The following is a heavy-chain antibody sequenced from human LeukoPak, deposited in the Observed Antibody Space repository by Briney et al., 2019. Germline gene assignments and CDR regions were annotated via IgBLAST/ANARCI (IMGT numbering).Heavy chain of an antibody. CDR1: GFTFSSYS. V-gene: IGHV3-48*04. J-gene: IGHJ5*02. Sequence: GGSLRLSCAASGFTFSSYSMNWVRQAPGKGLEWVSYISSSSSTIYYADSVKDRFTISRDNAKNSLYLQMNSLRAEDTAVYYCARDSLGITMVRGVIRWFDPWGQGTLVTVSS. CDR2: ISSSSSTI. CDR3: ARDSLGITMVRGVIRWFDP. D-gene: IGHD3-10*01.